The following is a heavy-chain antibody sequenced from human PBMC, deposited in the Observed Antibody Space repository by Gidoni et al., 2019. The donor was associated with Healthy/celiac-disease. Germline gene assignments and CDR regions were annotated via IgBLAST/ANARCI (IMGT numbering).Heavy chain of an antibody. J-gene: IGHJ6*02. D-gene: IGHD6-13*01. CDR1: GFPFSSYA. Sequence: QVQLVESGGGVVQPGRSLRLSCAASGFPFSSYAMHWVRQAPGKGLEWVAVISYEGSNKYYADSVKGRFTISRDNSKNTLYLQMNSLRAEDTAVYYCARASGIAAAGTGYYYYYGMDVWGQGTTVTVSS. V-gene: IGHV3-30-3*01. CDR2: ISYEGSNK. CDR3: ARASGIAAAGTGYYYYYGMDV.